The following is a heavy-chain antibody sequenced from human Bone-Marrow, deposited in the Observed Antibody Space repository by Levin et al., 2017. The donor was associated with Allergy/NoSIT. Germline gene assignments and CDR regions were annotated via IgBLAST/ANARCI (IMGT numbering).Heavy chain of an antibody. J-gene: IGHJ4*02. CDR3: ARDYRAYSYVDY. CDR1: GYSISSGFY. V-gene: IGHV4-38-2*02. CDR2: IHHTGST. Sequence: SCTVSGYSISSGFYWGWIRQPPGKGLEWIGNIHHTGSTYSNPSLKSRVTISVDSSKNQRSLKLSSVTAADTAVYYCARDYRAYSYVDYWGQGTLVTVAS. D-gene: IGHD5-18*01.